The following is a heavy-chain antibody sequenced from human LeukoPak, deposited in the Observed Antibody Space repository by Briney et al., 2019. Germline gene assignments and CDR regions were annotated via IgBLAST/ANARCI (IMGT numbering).Heavy chain of an antibody. D-gene: IGHD3-10*02. CDR2: IIPILGIA. Sequence: SVKVSCRASAGSFSSYAISWGRQAPGQGLEWMGRIIPILGIANYAQKFQGRVTITADKSTSTAYMELSSLGSEDTAVYNCARDLECSGGYSLNWFDPWGQGTLVTVSS. J-gene: IGHJ5*02. V-gene: IGHV1-69*04. CDR1: AGSFSSYA. CDR3: ARDLECSGGYSLNWFDP.